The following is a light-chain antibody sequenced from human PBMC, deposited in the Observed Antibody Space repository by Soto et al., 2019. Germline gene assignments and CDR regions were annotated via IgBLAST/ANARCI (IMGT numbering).Light chain of an antibody. Sequence: EIVLTQSPGTLPLSPVERATLSCSASQSVSSSLLAWYQQKPGQAARLLIYGATSRATGIPDRFSGSGSGTDFTLTISRLEPEDFAVYYCQQYGSSPRTFGQGTKVDI. CDR1: QSVSSSL. J-gene: IGKJ1*01. CDR3: QQYGSSPRT. V-gene: IGKV3-20*01. CDR2: GAT.